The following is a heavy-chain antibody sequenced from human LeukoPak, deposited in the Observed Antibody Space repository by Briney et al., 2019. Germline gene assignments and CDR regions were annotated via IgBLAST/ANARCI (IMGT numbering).Heavy chain of an antibody. D-gene: IGHD4-11*01. Sequence: PGGSLRLSCAASGXTFSSFAMSWVRQAPEKGLEWVSAVSVSGDISYYADSVKGRFTISRDNSKNTLYLQMNSLRAEDTALYYCAKRSRTVTTIDSWGRGTLVTVSS. CDR1: GXTFSSFA. J-gene: IGHJ4*02. V-gene: IGHV3-23*01. CDR3: AKRSRTVTTIDS. CDR2: VSVSGDIS.